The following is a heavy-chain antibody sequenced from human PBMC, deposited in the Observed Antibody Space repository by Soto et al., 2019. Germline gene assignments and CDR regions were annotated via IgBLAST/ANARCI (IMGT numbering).Heavy chain of an antibody. Sequence: SETLSLTCTVSGGSISSSSYYWGWIRQPPGKGLERIGSIYYSGSTYHNPSLKSRVTISVDTSKNQFSLKLSSVTAADTAVYYCARLRPLVTIFGVVNSGYMDVWGKGTTVTVSS. D-gene: IGHD3-3*01. CDR3: ARLRPLVTIFGVVNSGYMDV. J-gene: IGHJ6*03. CDR1: GGSISSSSYY. V-gene: IGHV4-39*01. CDR2: IYYSGST.